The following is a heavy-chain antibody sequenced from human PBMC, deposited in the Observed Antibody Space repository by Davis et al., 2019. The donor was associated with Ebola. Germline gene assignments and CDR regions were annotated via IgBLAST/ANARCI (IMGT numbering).Heavy chain of an antibody. J-gene: IGHJ6*02. Sequence: SVNVSCKASRGTFSSYAISWVRQAPAQGLEWMGGIIPIFGTANYAQQFQGRVTITADESTSTAYMELSSLRSEDTAVYYCARDRIAAAGTRYYYYGMDVWGQGTTVTVSS. CDR3: ARDRIAAAGTRYYYYGMDV. CDR2: IIPIFGTA. V-gene: IGHV1-69*13. D-gene: IGHD6-13*01. CDR1: RGTFSSYA.